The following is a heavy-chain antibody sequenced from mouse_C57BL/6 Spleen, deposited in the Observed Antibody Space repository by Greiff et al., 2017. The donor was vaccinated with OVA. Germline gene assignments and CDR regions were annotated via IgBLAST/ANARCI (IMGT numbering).Heavy chain of an antibody. V-gene: IGHV1-54*01. CDR3: AREGGSSCPSRAMDY. CDR2: INPGSGGT. J-gene: IGHJ4*01. D-gene: IGHD1-1*01. Sequence: VQLQQSGAELVRPGTSVKVSCKASGYAFTNYLIEWVKQRPGQGLEWIGVINPGSGGTNYNEKFKGKATLTADKSSSTAYMQLSSLTSEDSAVYFCAREGGSSCPSRAMDYWGQGTSVTVSS. CDR1: GYAFTNYL.